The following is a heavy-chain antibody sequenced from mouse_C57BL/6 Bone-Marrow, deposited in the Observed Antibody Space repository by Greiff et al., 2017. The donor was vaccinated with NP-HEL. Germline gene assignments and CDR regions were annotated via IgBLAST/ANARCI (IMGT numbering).Heavy chain of an antibody. V-gene: IGHV1-55*01. CDR2: IYPGSGST. CDR1: GYTFTSYW. J-gene: IGHJ1*03. Sequence: QVQLQQPGAELVKPGASVKMSCKASGYTFTSYWITWVKQRPGQGLEWIGDIYPGSGSTNYNEKFKSKATLTVDTSSSTAYMQLSSLTSEDSAVYYCARGGKVLLRWYFDVWGTGTTVTVSS. CDR3: ARGGKVLLRWYFDV. D-gene: IGHD1-1*01.